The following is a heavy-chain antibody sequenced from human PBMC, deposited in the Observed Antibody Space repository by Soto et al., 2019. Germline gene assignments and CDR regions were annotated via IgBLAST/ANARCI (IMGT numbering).Heavy chain of an antibody. Sequence: SETLSLTCTVSGGSVSSGSYYWSWIRQPPGKGLEWIGYIYYSGSTNYNPSLKSRVTISVDTSKNQFSLKLSSVTAADTAVYYCARWRSIVVALDPWGQATLVTVXS. D-gene: IGHD3-22*01. CDR2: IYYSGST. CDR1: GGSVSSGSYY. V-gene: IGHV4-61*01. CDR3: ARWRSIVVALDP. J-gene: IGHJ5*02.